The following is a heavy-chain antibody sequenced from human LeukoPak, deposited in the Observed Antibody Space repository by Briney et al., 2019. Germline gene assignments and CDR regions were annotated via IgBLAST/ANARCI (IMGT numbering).Heavy chain of an antibody. J-gene: IGHJ4*02. D-gene: IGHD6-13*01. CDR2: IYYSGST. CDR1: GGSISSYY. CDR3: ARDQHSSSWWEGPVTATPDY. Sequence: PSETLSLTCTVSGGSISSYYWSWIRQPPGKGLEWIGYIYYSGSTNYNPSLKSRVTISVDTSKNQFSLKLSSVTAADTAVYYCARDQHSSSWWEGPVTATPDYWGQGTLVTVSS. V-gene: IGHV4-59*12.